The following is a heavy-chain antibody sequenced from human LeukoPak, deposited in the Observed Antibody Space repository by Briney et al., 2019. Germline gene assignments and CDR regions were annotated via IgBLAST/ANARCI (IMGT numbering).Heavy chain of an antibody. J-gene: IGHJ4*02. D-gene: IGHD3-10*01. CDR3: ARDATAGYGSGSYYPFDY. Sequence: SETLSLTCTVSGGSISSSSYYWGWIRQPPGKGLEWIGSIYYSGSTYYNPSLKSRVTISVDTSKNQFSLKLSSVTAADTAVYYCARDATAGYGSGSYYPFDYWGQGTLVTVSS. CDR2: IYYSGST. CDR1: GGSISSSSYY. V-gene: IGHV4-39*02.